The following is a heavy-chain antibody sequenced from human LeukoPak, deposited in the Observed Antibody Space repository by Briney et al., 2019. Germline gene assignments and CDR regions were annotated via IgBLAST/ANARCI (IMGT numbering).Heavy chain of an antibody. CDR2: INPNSGGT. J-gene: IGHJ4*02. V-gene: IGHV1-2*02. CDR1: GYTFTGYY. Sequence: AASVKVSCKASGYTFTGYYMHWVRQTPGQGLEWMGWINPNSGGTNYAQKFQGRVTMTRDTSISTAYMELSRLRSDDTAVYYCAAGIVATIGFDYWGQGTLVTVSS. D-gene: IGHD5-12*01. CDR3: AAGIVATIGFDY.